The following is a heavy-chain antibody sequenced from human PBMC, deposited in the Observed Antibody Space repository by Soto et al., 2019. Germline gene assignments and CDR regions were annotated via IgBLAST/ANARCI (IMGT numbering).Heavy chain of an antibody. Sequence: GGSLRLSCAASGFTFSDYYMSWIRQAPGKGLEWVSYISSSGSTIYYADSVKGRFTISRDNAKNSLYLQMNSLRAEDTAVYYCARDGALRFLEWLSNTDYYYYMDVCGKGTTVTVS. V-gene: IGHV3-11*01. D-gene: IGHD3-3*01. CDR3: ARDGALRFLEWLSNTDYYYYMDV. CDR2: ISSSGSTI. CDR1: GFTFSDYY. J-gene: IGHJ6*03.